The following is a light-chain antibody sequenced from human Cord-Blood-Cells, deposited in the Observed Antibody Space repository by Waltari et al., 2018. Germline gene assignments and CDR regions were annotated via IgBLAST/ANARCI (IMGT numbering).Light chain of an antibody. Sequence: SYELTQPPSVSVSPGQTVSITCPGDKLGDKYACCYQQKPGQSPVLVIYQDSKRPSGIPERFSGSNSGNTATLTISGTQAMDEADYYCQAWDSSTYVFGTGTKVTVL. CDR2: QDS. V-gene: IGLV3-1*01. J-gene: IGLJ1*01. CDR1: KLGDKY. CDR3: QAWDSSTYV.